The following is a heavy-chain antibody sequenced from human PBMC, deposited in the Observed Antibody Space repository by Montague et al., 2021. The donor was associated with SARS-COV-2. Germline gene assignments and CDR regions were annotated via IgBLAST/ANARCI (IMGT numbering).Heavy chain of an antibody. CDR2: IYYSGST. D-gene: IGHD1-7*01. CDR3: ARGLYNWNYEHWFDT. J-gene: IGHJ5*02. Sequence: SETLSLTCTVSGGSVGSSHYYWAWIRQPPGKGLEWIGTIYYSGSTYYNPSPRSRFTIDVDASTNQFSLKLHSVTAADTAVYFCARGLYNWNYEHWFDTWGQGTLVTVSS. CDR1: GGSVGSSHYY. V-gene: IGHV4-39*01.